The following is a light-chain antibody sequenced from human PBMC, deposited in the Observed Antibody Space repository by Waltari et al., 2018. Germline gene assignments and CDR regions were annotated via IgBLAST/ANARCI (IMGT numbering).Light chain of an antibody. V-gene: IGLV2-14*01. Sequence: QSALTQPASVSGSPGQSITISCTGTSSDVGGYNYVSWYQQHPGKAPKLMIYEVSNRPAGVSNRFSGSKSGNTASLTISGLQAEDEADDYCSSYTSSSTVVFGGGTKLTVL. CDR3: SSYTSSSTVV. CDR1: SSDVGGYNY. CDR2: EVS. J-gene: IGLJ2*01.